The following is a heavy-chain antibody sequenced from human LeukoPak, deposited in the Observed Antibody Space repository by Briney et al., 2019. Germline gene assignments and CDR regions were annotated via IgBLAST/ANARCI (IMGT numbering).Heavy chain of an antibody. CDR1: GGTFSSYA. CDR2: IIPIFGTA. J-gene: IGHJ6*03. V-gene: IGHV1-69*05. Sequence: ASVKASCKASGGTFSSYAISWVRQAPGQGLEWMGGIIPIFGTANYAQKFQGRVTITTDESTSTAYMELSSLRSEDTAVYYCASEEDYSSRYKVGYYMDVWGKGTTVTVSS. CDR3: ASEEDYSSRYKVGYYMDV. D-gene: IGHD6-13*01.